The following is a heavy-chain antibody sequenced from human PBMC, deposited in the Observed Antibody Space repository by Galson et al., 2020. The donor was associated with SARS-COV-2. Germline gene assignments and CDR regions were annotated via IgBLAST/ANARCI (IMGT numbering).Heavy chain of an antibody. CDR3: ARSSRGDFWSGYYTPYYYYGMDV. CDR2: IYYSGST. CDR1: GGSISSGDYY. D-gene: IGHD3-3*01. V-gene: IGHV4-30-4*01. J-gene: IGHJ6*02. Sequence: SQTLSLTCTVSGGSISSGDYYWSWIRQPPGKGLEWIGYIYYSGSTYYNPSLKSRVTISVDTSKNQFSLKLSSVTAADTAVYYCARSSRGDFWSGYYTPYYYYGMDVWGQGTTVTVSS.